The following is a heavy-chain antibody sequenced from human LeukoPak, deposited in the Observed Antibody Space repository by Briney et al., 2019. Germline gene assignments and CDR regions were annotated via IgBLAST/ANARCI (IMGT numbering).Heavy chain of an antibody. CDR3: ARLQEQWLGRHFDY. V-gene: IGHV1-18*01. Sequence: ASVKVSCKASGYTFTTYGITWVRQAPGQGLEWMGWIITYNGDTNYAQNLQGRVTMTTDTSTSTAYMELSSLRSEDTAVYYCARLQEQWLGRHFDYWGQGTLVTVSS. CDR1: GYTFTTYG. D-gene: IGHD6-19*01. CDR2: IITYNGDT. J-gene: IGHJ4*02.